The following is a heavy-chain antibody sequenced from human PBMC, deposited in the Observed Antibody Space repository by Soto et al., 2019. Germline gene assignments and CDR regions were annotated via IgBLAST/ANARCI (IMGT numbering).Heavy chain of an antibody. J-gene: IGHJ4*02. V-gene: IGHV1-3*05. CDR3: AGGSGYYYWDDY. D-gene: IGHD3-22*01. Sequence: QVQLVQSGAEEKKPGASVKVSCKASGYTFTSYAMHWVRQAPGQRLEWMGWINAGNGNTKYSQKFQGRVTITRDTSESTAYRELSSLRSEDTAVYYCAGGSGYYYWDDYWGQGTLVTVSS. CDR1: GYTFTSYA. CDR2: INAGNGNT.